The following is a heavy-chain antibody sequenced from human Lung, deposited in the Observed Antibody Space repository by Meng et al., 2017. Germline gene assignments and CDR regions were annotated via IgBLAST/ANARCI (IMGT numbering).Heavy chain of an antibody. CDR2: VSGSDDIA. CDR1: GFTFSDYA. D-gene: IGHD6-6*01. Sequence: EVQLVESGGGVVEPGGSLRSACAASGFTFSDYAMTWVRQAPGKGLEWVSSVSGSDDIAYYGDSVKGRVTISRDNSKNTLYLQMNSLRAEDTAVYFCAKDLGASSSYYFDYWGQGTLVTVSS. CDR3: AKDLGASSSYYFDY. V-gene: IGHV3-23*04. J-gene: IGHJ4*02.